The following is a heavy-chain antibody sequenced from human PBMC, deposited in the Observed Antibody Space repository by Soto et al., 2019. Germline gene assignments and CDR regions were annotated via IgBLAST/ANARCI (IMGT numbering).Heavy chain of an antibody. V-gene: IGHV4-34*01. CDR3: ARHSNTYYYGSGSLTSHFDY. Sequence: KPSETLSLTCAVYGGSFSGYYWSWIRQPPGKGLEWIGEINHSGSTNYNPSLKSRVTISVDTSKNQFSLKLSSVTAADTAVYYCARHSNTYYYGSGSLTSHFDYWGQGTLVTVSA. J-gene: IGHJ4*02. D-gene: IGHD3-10*01. CDR1: GGSFSGYY. CDR2: INHSGST.